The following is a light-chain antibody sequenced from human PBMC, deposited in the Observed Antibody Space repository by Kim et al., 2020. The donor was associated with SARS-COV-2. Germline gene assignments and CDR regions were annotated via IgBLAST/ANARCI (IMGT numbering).Light chain of an antibody. CDR1: QSISSH. V-gene: IGKV1-39*01. CDR3: QQSYITPFT. J-gene: IGKJ3*01. CDR2: AAS. Sequence: SSVGDRVTISCRTTQSISSHLNWYQQKQGRASKLLISAASTLQGGVPSRFSGSGSETDFTLTISSLQPEDFATYVCQQSYITPFTFCPGTKVDIK.